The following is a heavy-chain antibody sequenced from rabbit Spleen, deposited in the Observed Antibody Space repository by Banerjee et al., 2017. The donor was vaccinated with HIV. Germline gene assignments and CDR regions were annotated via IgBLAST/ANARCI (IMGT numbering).Heavy chain of an antibody. CDR2: IDPFFGTT. D-gene: IGHD1-1*01. CDR1: GFDFSTYY. V-gene: IGHV1S7*01. Sequence: QLKESGGGLVRPGGSLKLSCKGSGFDFSTYYMSWVRQAPGKGLEWIGYIDPFFGTTYYASWVNGRFTISSHNAQNTLYLQLNSLTVADTATYFCARDLVAVIGWNFNLWGPGTLVTVS. CDR3: ARDLVAVIGWNFNL. J-gene: IGHJ4*01.